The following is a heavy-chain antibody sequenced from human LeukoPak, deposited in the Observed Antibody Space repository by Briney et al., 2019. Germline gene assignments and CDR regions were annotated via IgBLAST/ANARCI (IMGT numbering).Heavy chain of an antibody. J-gene: IGHJ6*03. CDR2: IYYSGST. D-gene: IGHD6-13*01. CDR3: ARDTRYSSSWYVGYYYYYMDV. CDR1: GGSISSYY. V-gene: IGHV4-59*01. Sequence: SETLSLTCTVSGGSISSYYWSWIRQPPGKGLEWIGYIYYSGSTNYNPSLKSRVTISVDTSKNQLSLKLSSVTAADTAVYYCARDTRYSSSWYVGYYYYYMDVWGKGTTVTVSS.